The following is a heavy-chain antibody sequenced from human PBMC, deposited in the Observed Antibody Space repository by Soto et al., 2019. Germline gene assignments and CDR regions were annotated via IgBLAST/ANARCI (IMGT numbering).Heavy chain of an antibody. CDR1: GFRFRTRA. CDR2: IRPGGDST. Sequence: GGSLRLSCAASGFRFRTRAMSWVRQAPGKGLEWVASIRPGGDSTYYADSVKGRFAVSRDNSNVTLYLQMDSLRVEDTAIYYCTTHEEGAPWAGGFHSCGQGTLVTVSS. CDR3: TTHEEGAPWAGGFHS. V-gene: IGHV3-23*01. J-gene: IGHJ5*01. D-gene: IGHD1-26*01.